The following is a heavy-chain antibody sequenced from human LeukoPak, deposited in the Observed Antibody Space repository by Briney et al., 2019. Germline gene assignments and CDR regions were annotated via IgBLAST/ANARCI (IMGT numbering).Heavy chain of an antibody. Sequence: GGSLRLSCGASGFTFSDYYTSWIRQAPGKGLEWVSYISKNGDILDYADSVKGRFTISRDNAKNSLYLQMNSLRAEDTAVYFCVRASRGSYWYFDLWGRGTLVTVSS. J-gene: IGHJ2*01. D-gene: IGHD3-22*01. CDR3: VRASRGSYWYFDL. CDR2: ISKNGDIL. CDR1: GFTFSDYY. V-gene: IGHV3-11*01.